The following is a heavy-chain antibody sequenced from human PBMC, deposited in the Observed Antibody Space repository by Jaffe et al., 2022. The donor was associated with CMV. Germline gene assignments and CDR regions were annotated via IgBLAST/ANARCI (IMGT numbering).Heavy chain of an antibody. V-gene: IGHV3-7*01. Sequence: EVQLVESGGGLVRPGGSLRLSCAVSGFTFSRYWMSWVRQAPGKGLEWVANIKQDGSEKYYVDSVKGRFIISRDNAKNSLYLQMNSLRAEDTAVYYCACGPMDYYYGMDVWGQGTTVTVSS. J-gene: IGHJ6*02. CDR2: IKQDGSEK. D-gene: IGHD3-10*01. CDR3: ACGPMDYYYGMDV. CDR1: GFTFSRYW.